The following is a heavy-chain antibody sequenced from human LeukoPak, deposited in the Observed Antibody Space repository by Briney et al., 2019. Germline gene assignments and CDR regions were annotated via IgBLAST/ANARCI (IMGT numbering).Heavy chain of an antibody. J-gene: IGHJ3*02. CDR3: ARTRNTATDAFDI. D-gene: IGHD5-18*01. Sequence: PSETLSLTCAVYGGSFSGYYWSWIRQPPGKGLEWIGEINHSGSTNYNPSLKSRVTISVDTSKNQFSLKLSSVTAADMAVYYCARTRNTATDAFDIWGQGTMVTVSS. CDR1: GGSFSGYY. V-gene: IGHV4-34*01. CDR2: INHSGST.